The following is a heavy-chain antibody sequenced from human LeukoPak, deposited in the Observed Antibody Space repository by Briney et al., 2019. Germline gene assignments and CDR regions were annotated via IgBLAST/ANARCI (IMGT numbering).Heavy chain of an antibody. V-gene: IGHV4-59*08. D-gene: IGHD3-16*01. Sequence: PSQTLSLTCTVSGGSISSSYRGWIRQPPGKGLEWIGYIYYSGSTNYNPSLKSRVTISVDTSKNQFSLKLTSVTAADSAVYYCARRSQENGLITANNWFQPWGQGTLVTVSS. CDR1: GGSISSSY. CDR2: IYYSGST. J-gene: IGHJ5*02. CDR3: ARRSQENGLITANNWFQP.